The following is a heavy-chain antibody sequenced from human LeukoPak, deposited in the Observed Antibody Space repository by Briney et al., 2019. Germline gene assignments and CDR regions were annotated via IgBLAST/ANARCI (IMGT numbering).Heavy chain of an antibody. CDR1: GFTVSSNY. D-gene: IGHD3-10*01. CDR2: IYSGGST. V-gene: IGHV3-66*01. CDR3: ARGPYGSGGYLNYYCGMDV. J-gene: IGHJ6*02. Sequence: GGSLRLSCAASGFTVSSNYMSWVRQAPGKGLEWVSVIYSGGSTYYADSVKGRFTISRDNSKNTLYLQMNSLRAEDTAVYYCARGPYGSGGYLNYYCGMDVWGQGTTVTVSS.